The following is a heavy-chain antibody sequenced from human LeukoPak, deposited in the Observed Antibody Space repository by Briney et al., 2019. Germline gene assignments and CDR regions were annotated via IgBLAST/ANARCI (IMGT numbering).Heavy chain of an antibody. CDR3: ARAEDCSSTSCPRAFDI. CDR2: INTDGSNT. V-gene: IGHV3-74*01. CDR1: GFTFSTYW. J-gene: IGHJ3*02. D-gene: IGHD2-2*01. Sequence: GGSLRLSCAASGFTFSTYWMHWVRQAPGKGLVWVSRINTDGSNTNYADSVKGRFTISRDNAENTLYLQMNSLRAEDTAVYYCARAEDCSSTSCPRAFDIWGQGTMVTVSS.